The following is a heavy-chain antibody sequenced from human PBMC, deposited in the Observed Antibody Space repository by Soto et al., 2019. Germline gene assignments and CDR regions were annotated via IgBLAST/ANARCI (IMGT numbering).Heavy chain of an antibody. D-gene: IGHD1-26*01. CDR2: IYYSGST. J-gene: IGHJ4*02. Sequence: SETLSLTCTVSGGSISSSSYYWGWIRQPPGKGLEWIGSIYYSGSTYYNPSLKSRVTISVDTSKNQFSLKLSSVTAADTAVYYCARHGQTQREFDYWGQGTLVTVSS. V-gene: IGHV4-39*01. CDR1: GGSISSSSYY. CDR3: ARHGQTQREFDY.